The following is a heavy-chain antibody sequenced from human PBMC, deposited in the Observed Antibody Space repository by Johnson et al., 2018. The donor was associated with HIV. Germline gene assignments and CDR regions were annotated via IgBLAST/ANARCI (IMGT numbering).Heavy chain of an antibody. CDR2: IYSGGTI. V-gene: IGHV3-11*04. CDR1: GFTFSDYY. D-gene: IGHD7-27*01. Sequence: QVQLVESGGGLVKPGGSLRLSCAASGFTFSDYYMSWIRQAPGKGLEWVSVIYSGGTISYADSVKGRFTISRDNAKNSLYLQMNSLRAEDTAVYYCASDWGSGAFDIWGQGTMVTVSS. CDR3: ASDWGSGAFDI. J-gene: IGHJ3*02.